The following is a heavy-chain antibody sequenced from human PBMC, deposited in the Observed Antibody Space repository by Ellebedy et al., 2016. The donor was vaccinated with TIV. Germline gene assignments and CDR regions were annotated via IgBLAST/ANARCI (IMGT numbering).Heavy chain of an antibody. CDR2: IDPSDPSGSYT. D-gene: IGHD1-26*01. CDR3: ARHELGSNAAFDY. J-gene: IGHJ4*02. CDR1: GYSFSMYW. Sequence: GGSLRLXXKGSGYSFSMYWISWVRQMPGKGLEWMGRIDPSDPSGSYTTYSPSSQGHVTISVDKSITTAYLEWSSLKASDTAMYYCARHELGSNAAFDYWGQGTLVTVSS. V-gene: IGHV5-10-1*01.